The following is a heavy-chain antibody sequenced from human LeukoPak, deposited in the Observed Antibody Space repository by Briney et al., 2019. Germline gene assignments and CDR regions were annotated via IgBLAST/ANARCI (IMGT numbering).Heavy chain of an antibody. CDR3: ARVSSGWSTDYYFDY. D-gene: IGHD6-19*01. CDR2: IYYSGST. Sequence: PSETLSLTCTASGFSISSYYWSWIRQPPGKGLEWIGYIYYSGSTNYNPSLKSRVTISVDTSKNQFSLKLSSVTAADTAVYYCARVSSGWSTDYYFDYWGRGTLVTVSS. J-gene: IGHJ4*02. V-gene: IGHV4-59*01. CDR1: GFSISSYY.